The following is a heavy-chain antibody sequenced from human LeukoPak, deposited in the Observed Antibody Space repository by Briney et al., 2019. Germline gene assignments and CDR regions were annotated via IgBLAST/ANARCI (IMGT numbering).Heavy chain of an antibody. CDR2: ISRSGENT. D-gene: IGHD6-19*01. J-gene: IGHJ3*02. CDR1: GLTLRNSA. Sequence: GGSLRLSCAASGLTLRNSALGWVPTAQGKGWGGVSVISRSGENTYYADSVKGRFTVSRDSSKNTLYVQMNSLRAEDTAIYYCARVQGLIDPFDIWGQGTLVTVSS. CDR3: ARVQGLIDPFDI. V-gene: IGHV3-23*01.